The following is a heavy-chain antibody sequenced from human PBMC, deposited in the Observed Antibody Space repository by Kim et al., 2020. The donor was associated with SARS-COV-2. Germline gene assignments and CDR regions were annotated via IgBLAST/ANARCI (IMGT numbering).Heavy chain of an antibody. CDR3: ARGSYYYGSGCLYFDL. V-gene: IGHV4-38-2*02. CDR2: IYHSGST. Sequence: SETLSLTCTVSGYSISSGYYWGWIRQPPGKGLEWIGSIYHSGSTYYNPSLKSRVTISVDTSKNQFSLKLSSVTAADTAVYYSARGSYYYGSGCLYFDLWG. J-gene: IGHJ2*01. D-gene: IGHD3-10*01. CDR1: GYSISSGYY.